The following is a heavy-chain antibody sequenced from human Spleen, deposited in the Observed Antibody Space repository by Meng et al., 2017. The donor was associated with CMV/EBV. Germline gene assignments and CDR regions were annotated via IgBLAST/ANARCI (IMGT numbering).Heavy chain of an antibody. CDR2: IRYDGSNK. J-gene: IGHJ6*02. V-gene: IGHV3-30*02. D-gene: IGHD4-17*01. Sequence: GESLKISCAASGFTFSSYGMHWVRQAPGKGLEWVAFIRYDGSNKYYADSVKGRFTISRDNAKNSLYLQMNSLRAEDTAVYYCARRVDGDFNYYGMDVWGQGTTVTVSS. CDR3: ARRVDGDFNYYGMDV. CDR1: GFTFSSYG.